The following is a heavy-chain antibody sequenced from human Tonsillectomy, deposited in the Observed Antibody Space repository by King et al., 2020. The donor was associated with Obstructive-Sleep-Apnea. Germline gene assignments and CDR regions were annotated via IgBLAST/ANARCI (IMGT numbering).Heavy chain of an antibody. D-gene: IGHD5-12*01. CDR3: ARESYRGPLDY. CDR1: GFTFSSYA. Sequence: VQLVESGGGVVQPGRSLRLSCAASGFTFSSYAMHWVRQAPGKGLEWVAVISYDGSNKYYADSVKGRFTISRDNSKNTLYLQMNSLRAEDTAVYYCARESYRGPLDYWSQGTLVTVSS. CDR2: ISYDGSNK. V-gene: IGHV3-30-3*01. J-gene: IGHJ4*02.